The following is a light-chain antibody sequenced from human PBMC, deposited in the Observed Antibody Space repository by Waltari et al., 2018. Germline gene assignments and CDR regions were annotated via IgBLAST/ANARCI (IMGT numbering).Light chain of an antibody. CDR3: SSYTRSSYWV. CDR1: SSDVGFYDF. V-gene: IGLV2-14*01. Sequence: QSALTQPASVSGSPGQSITISCTGTSSDVGFYDFVSWFQQHPGNAPNVIIFKVNNRPSGVAPRFAGSKSGNTASLTISGLQAEDEADYYCSSYTRSSYWVFGGGTQLTVL. CDR2: KVN. J-gene: IGLJ3*02.